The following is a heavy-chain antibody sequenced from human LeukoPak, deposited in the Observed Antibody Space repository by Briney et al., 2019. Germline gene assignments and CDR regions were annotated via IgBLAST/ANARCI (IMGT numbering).Heavy chain of an antibody. D-gene: IGHD2-2*01. Sequence: PGGSLRLSCAASGFTFSSHSMNWVRQAPGKGLEWVSSISSSSSYIYYADSVKGRFTISRDNAKNSLYLQMNSLRAEDTAVYYCARDYCSSTSCHGDYWGQGTLVTVSS. CDR3: ARDYCSSTSCHGDY. CDR1: GFTFSSHS. V-gene: IGHV3-21*01. CDR2: ISSSSSYI. J-gene: IGHJ4*02.